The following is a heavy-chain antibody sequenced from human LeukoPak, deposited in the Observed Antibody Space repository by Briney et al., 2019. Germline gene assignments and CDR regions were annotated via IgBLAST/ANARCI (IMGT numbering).Heavy chain of an antibody. Sequence: VASVKVSCKASGGTFSSYAISWVRQAPGQGLEWMGGTIPIFGTANYAQKFQGRVTITTDESTSTAYMELSSLRSEDTAVYYCASGTVAGTIDYWGQGTLVTVSS. V-gene: IGHV1-69*05. CDR1: GGTFSSYA. CDR2: TIPIFGTA. J-gene: IGHJ4*02. CDR3: ASGTVAGTIDY. D-gene: IGHD6-19*01.